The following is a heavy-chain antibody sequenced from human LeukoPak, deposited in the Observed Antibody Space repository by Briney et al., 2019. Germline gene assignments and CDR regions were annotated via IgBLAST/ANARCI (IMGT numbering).Heavy chain of an antibody. Sequence: ASVKVSCKASGYTFNSYGFSWVRQAPGQGLEWMGWISAYNGNTDYVQKLQGRVTMTTDTSTTTAYMELGSLSSDDTAVYYCAHILTGYYMDYWGQGTLVTVSS. CDR1: GYTFNSYG. V-gene: IGHV1-18*01. D-gene: IGHD3-9*01. CDR3: AHILTGYYMDY. CDR2: ISAYNGNT. J-gene: IGHJ4*02.